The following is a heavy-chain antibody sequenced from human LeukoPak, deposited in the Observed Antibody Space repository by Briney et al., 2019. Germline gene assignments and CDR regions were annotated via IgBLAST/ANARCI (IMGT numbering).Heavy chain of an antibody. V-gene: IGHV4-59*11. Sequence: SETLSLTCTVSGGSISSHYWSWIRQPPGKGLEWIGYVSYTGTTNYNPSLKSRVTMPMDASKNHFSLKLSSVTAADTAVYYCARNGTSGYFDYWGQGTLVTVSS. J-gene: IGHJ4*02. CDR2: VSYTGTT. CDR3: ARNGTSGYFDY. CDR1: GGSISSHY. D-gene: IGHD2-2*01.